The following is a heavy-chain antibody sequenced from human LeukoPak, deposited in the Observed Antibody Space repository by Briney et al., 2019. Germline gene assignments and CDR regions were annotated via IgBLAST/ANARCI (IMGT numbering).Heavy chain of an antibody. CDR1: GGSFSGYY. V-gene: IGHV4-34*01. Sequence: PSETLSLTCAVYGGSFSGYYWSWIRQPPGKGLEWIGEINHSGSTNYNPSLKSRVTISADTSKNQFSLKLSSVTAADTAVYYCARAIAVAGPWGYWGQGTLVTVSS. J-gene: IGHJ4*02. CDR2: INHSGST. CDR3: ARAIAVAGPWGY. D-gene: IGHD6-19*01.